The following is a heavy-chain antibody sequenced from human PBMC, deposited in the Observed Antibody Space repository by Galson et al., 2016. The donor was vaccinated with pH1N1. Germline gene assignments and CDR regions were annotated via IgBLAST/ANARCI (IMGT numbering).Heavy chain of an antibody. V-gene: IGHV3-74*01. CDR3: IREMS. CDR1: EFIFSNKW. CDR2: LKSDGTSA. J-gene: IGHJ5*02. Sequence: SLRLSCAASEFIFSNKWMHWLRQSPGKGLEWLAFLKSDGTSARYADSVKGRFTISRDNAKNTLYLQMNSLRVEDTSVYYCIREMSWGQGVLVTVSS.